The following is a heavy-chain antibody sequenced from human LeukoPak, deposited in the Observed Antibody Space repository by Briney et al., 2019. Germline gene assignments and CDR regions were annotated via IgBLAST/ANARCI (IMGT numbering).Heavy chain of an antibody. CDR3: ARGERGSLQTLDY. D-gene: IGHD5-12*01. V-gene: IGHV3-74*01. Sequence: QPGGSLRLSCAASGFTFSNYWMHWVRQAPGKRLVWVSRINSDGSSTYYADSVKGRFTISRDNSKNTLYLQMNSLRAEDTAVYYCARGERGSLQTLDYWGQGTLVTVSS. CDR1: GFTFSNYW. J-gene: IGHJ4*02. CDR2: INSDGSST.